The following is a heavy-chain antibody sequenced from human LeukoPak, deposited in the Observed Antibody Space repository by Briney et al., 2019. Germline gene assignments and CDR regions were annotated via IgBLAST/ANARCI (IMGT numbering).Heavy chain of an antibody. CDR3: ARSTWNESPV. Sequence: PSETLSLTCTVSGGSTSSYYWSWIRQPPGKGLEWIGYIYDSGGTNYNPSLKTRVTISGDTAKNQFSLKLSSVTAADTAVYCCARSTWNESPVWGQGTTVTVAS. CDR1: GGSTSSYY. CDR2: IYDSGGT. D-gene: IGHD1-1*01. J-gene: IGHJ6*02. V-gene: IGHV4-59*01.